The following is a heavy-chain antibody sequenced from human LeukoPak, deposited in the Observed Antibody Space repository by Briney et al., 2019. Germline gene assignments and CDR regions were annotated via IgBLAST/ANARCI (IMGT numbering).Heavy chain of an antibody. J-gene: IGHJ4*02. CDR1: GFTFSTYA. D-gene: IGHD6-6*01. V-gene: IGHV3-23*01. Sequence: GGSLRLSCAASGFTFSTYAMSWVRQAPGKGLEWVSTISGSGANTYYADSVRGRFTISRDNSKNTLYLQMNSLRAEDTAVYYCAKDSSSSHFDYWGQGTLVTVSS. CDR3: AKDSSSSHFDY. CDR2: ISGSGANT.